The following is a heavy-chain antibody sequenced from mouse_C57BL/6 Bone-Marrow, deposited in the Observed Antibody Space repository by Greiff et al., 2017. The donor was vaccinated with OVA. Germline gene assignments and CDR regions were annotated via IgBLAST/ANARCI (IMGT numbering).Heavy chain of an antibody. J-gene: IGHJ4*01. Sequence: EVKLMESGGGLVQPGGSLSLSCAASGFTFTDYYMSWVRQPPGKALEWLGFIRNKANGSTTDYSASVKGRFTISRDNSQTILYLQINAPRADYSAPYCCACYETTTLVSTPLHALDYWGQGTSVTVSS. CDR3: ACYETTTLVSTPLHALDY. D-gene: IGHD1-1*01. V-gene: IGHV7-3*01. CDR2: IRNKANGSTT. CDR1: GFTFTDYY.